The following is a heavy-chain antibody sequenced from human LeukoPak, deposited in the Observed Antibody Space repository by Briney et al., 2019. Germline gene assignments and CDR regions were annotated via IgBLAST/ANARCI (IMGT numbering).Heavy chain of an antibody. CDR3: ARHTDDLGYFQH. CDR2: INPSGGST. CDR1: GYTFTSYY. J-gene: IGHJ1*01. D-gene: IGHD3-16*01. Sequence: ASVKVSCKASGYTFTSYYMHWVRQAPGQGLEWMGIINPSGGSTTYAQMFQGRVTMTRDTSTRTVYMELSSLRSEDTAVYYCARHTDDLGYFQHWGQGTLVTVSS. V-gene: IGHV1-46*01.